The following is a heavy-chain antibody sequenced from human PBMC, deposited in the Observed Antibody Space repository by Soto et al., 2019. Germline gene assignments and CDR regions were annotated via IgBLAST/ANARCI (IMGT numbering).Heavy chain of an antibody. CDR3: APPGGGGGY. V-gene: IGHV3-53*01. J-gene: IGHJ4*02. CDR1: GFTVSNNY. CDR2: IYSGGYT. D-gene: IGHD3-10*01. Sequence: EVQLVESGGGLIQPGGSLRLSCAVSGFTVSNNYMSWVRQAPGKGLEGVSVIYSGGYTAYGDSVKGRFTISRDNSKNTLILQMNGRGPHDPAVFSWAPPGGGGGYWGQGTLVTVSS.